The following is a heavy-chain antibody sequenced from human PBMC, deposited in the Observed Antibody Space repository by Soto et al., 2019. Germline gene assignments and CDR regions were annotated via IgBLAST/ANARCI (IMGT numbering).Heavy chain of an antibody. CDR3: ARRLGNGPSSFCRCLDY. V-gene: IGHV3-7*05. CDR1: GFTFNRHW. CDR2: IKEDGIDK. D-gene: IGHD2-2*01. Sequence: EVQLVESGGDLVQPGGSLRLSCAASGFTFNRHWMTWVRQAPGKGLEWVANIKEDGIDKYYVDSVRGRFTISRDNAKNAMYLQMDSLRVEDTAVDYWARRLGNGPSSFCRCLDYWGQGTLVTVSS. J-gene: IGHJ4*02.